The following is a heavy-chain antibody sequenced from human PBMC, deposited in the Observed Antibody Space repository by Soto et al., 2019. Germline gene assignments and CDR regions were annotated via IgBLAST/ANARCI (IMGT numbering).Heavy chain of an antibody. V-gene: IGHV4-31*03. CDR1: GGSISSGGYY. J-gene: IGHJ4*02. Sequence: PSETLSLTCTVSGGSISSGGYYWSWIRQHPGKGLEWIGYIYYSGSTYYNPSLKSRVTISVDTSKNQFSLKLSSVTAADTAVYYCARETPKEGYYFDYWGQATLVTVS. CDR3: ARETPKEGYYFDY. CDR2: IYYSGST.